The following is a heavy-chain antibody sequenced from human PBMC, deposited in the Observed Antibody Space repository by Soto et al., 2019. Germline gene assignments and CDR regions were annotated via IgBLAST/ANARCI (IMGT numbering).Heavy chain of an antibody. D-gene: IGHD5-18*01. CDR1: GFTFSSYA. V-gene: IGHV3-30-3*01. J-gene: IGHJ4*02. Sequence: GSLRLSCAASGFTFSSYAMHWVRQAPGKGLEWVAVISYDGSNKYYADSVKGRFTISRDNSKNTLYLQMNSLRAEDTAVYYCARVLNVDTAMVTESWYYFDYWGQGTLVTVSS. CDR2: ISYDGSNK. CDR3: ARVLNVDTAMVTESWYYFDY.